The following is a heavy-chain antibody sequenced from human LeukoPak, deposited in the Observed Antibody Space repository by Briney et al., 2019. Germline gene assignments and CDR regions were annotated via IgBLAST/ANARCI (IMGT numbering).Heavy chain of an antibody. Sequence: GGSLRLSCAASGFTFSSYGMQWVRQAPGKGLEWVAVISYDGSNKYYADSVKGRFTISRDNSKNTLYLQMNSLRAEDTAVYYCARARLYCSSTSCYHPAGAAGYYYYGMDVWGQGTTVTVSS. CDR3: ARARLYCSSTSCYHPAGAAGYYYYGMDV. V-gene: IGHV3-30*03. D-gene: IGHD2-2*01. CDR1: GFTFSSYG. J-gene: IGHJ6*02. CDR2: ISYDGSNK.